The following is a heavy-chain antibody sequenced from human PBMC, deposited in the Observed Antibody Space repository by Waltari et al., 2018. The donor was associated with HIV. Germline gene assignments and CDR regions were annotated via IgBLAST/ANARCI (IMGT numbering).Heavy chain of an antibody. V-gene: IGHV3-74*01. Sequence: EEQLVESGGGLVQPGGSLRLSCAASGFTFRSFWMHWVRQVQGKGLVWVSRINSDGSDTSTADSVKGRFTIFRDNARNTLYLQMHSLRAEDTALYYCVRGAPFDYWGQGALVAVSS. J-gene: IGHJ4*02. CDR2: INSDGSDT. CDR3: VRGAPFDY. CDR1: GFTFRSFW.